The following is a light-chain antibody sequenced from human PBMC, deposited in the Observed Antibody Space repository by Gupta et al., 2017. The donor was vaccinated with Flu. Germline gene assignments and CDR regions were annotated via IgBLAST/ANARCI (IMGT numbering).Light chain of an antibody. CDR1: NIGIKS. CDR3: QLWHIRSDNLRV. Sequence: SSVLTQPHSVSVAPGQTARITCGGDNIGIKSVHWYQQKPGQAPVLVVYDNSDPPSGIPERVSGSTSGNTTTITITTMEAGEEADDYCQLWHIRSDNLRVFGGGTKLTVL. V-gene: IGLV3-21*02. CDR2: DNS. J-gene: IGLJ3*02.